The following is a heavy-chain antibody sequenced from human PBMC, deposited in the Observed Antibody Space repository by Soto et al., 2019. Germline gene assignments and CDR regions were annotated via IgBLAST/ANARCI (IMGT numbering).Heavy chain of an antibody. Sequence: QITLKESGPSLVKPTQTLTLTCDFSGFSLNANGVGVGWIRQPPGKALEWLALLYWDGDKRFSPSLKNRLTITKDTSKNQVVLTLTNMDPMDTATYYRAHRPHNDGWIYAFDVWGQGTVVTVSS. CDR2: LYWDGDK. CDR3: AHRPHNDGWIYAFDV. CDR1: GFSLNANGVG. V-gene: IGHV2-5*02. J-gene: IGHJ3*01. D-gene: IGHD6-19*01.